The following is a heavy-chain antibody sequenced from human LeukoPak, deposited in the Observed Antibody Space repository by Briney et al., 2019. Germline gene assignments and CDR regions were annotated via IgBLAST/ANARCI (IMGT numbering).Heavy chain of an antibody. CDR1: GGSLSSGSYY. V-gene: IGHV4-61*02. CDR3: ARDRYLVAFDI. J-gene: IGHJ3*02. CDR2: IYTSGST. D-gene: IGHD1-14*01. Sequence: PSETLSLTCTVSGGSLSSGSYYWSWIRQPAGKGLEWIGRIYTSGSTNYNPSPKSRVTISVDTSKNQFSLKLSSVTAADTAVYYCARDRYLVAFDIWGQGTMVTVSS.